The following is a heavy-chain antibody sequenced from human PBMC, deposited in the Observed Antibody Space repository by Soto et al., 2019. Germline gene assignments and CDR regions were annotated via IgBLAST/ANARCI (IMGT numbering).Heavy chain of an antibody. V-gene: IGHV4-34*01. CDR3: ATGLTYYYYGRDV. J-gene: IGHJ6*02. D-gene: IGHD2-21*01. CDR2: INHSGST. Sequence: QVQLQQWGAGLLKPSETLSLTCAVYGGSFSGYYWSWIRQPPGKGLEWIGEINHSGSTNYNPSLTSRVPISVHTSRTHFSLKLRSVTAADTAVYYCATGLTYYYYGRDVWGQGTKVTVSS. CDR1: GGSFSGYY.